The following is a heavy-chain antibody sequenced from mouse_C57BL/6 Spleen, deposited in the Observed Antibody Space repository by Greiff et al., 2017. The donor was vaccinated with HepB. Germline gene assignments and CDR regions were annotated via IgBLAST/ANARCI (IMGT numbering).Heavy chain of an antibody. CDR2: FYTGSGSI. CDR1: GYTFTEYT. J-gene: IGHJ2*01. CDR3: ARHEGYDYDFDY. Sequence: VKLQESGAELVKPGASVKLSCKASGYTFTEYTIHWVKQRSGQGLEWIGWFYTGSGSIKYNEKFKDKSTLTADKSSITVSMELSRLTSEDSAVYFCARHEGYDYDFDYWGQGTTLTVSS. V-gene: IGHV1-62-2*01. D-gene: IGHD2-4*01.